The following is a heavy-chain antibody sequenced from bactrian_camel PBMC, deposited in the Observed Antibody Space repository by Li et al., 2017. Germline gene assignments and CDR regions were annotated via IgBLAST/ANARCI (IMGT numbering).Heavy chain of an antibody. D-gene: IGHD6*01. CDR3: AAIYGSRCRGSAY. CDR2: IDSDGST. Sequence: HVQLVESGGGSVQAGGSLRLSCAASGFTYSSDYNSGCMGWFRQAPGKEREAVAAIDSDGSTSYADSVKGRFTTSQDNARNTVYLQMNSLKPEDTAEYYCAAIYGSRCRGSAYWGQGTQVTVS. V-gene: IGHV3S53*01. J-gene: IGHJ4*01. CDR1: GFTYSSDY.